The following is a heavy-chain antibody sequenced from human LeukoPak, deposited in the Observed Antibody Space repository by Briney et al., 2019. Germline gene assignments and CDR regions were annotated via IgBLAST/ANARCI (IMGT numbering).Heavy chain of an antibody. V-gene: IGHV4-61*02. CDR2: IYTSGST. CDR3: ARGVNYYYYYMDV. J-gene: IGHJ6*03. CDR1: GGSISSGSYY. Sequence: SQTLSLTCTVSGGSISSGSYYWSWIRQPAVKGLEWIGRIYTSGSTNYNPSLKSRVTISVDTSKNQFSLKLSSVTAADTAVYYCARGVNYYYYYMDVWGKGTTVTISS. D-gene: IGHD4-23*01.